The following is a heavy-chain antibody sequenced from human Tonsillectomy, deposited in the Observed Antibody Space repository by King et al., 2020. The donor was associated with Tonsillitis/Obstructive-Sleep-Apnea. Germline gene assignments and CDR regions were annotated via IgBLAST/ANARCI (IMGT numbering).Heavy chain of an antibody. CDR2: VRQDGSEK. CDR1: GFTFSRYW. Sequence: VQLVESGGGLVQPGGSLRLSCAASGFTFSRYWMNWVRQAPGKGLEWVANVRQDGSEKNYVESVKGQFTISRDNTKNSLYLQMNSLTVEDTAVYYCARGYSASDIDYYYFYAMDVWGQGTTVTVSS. CDR3: ARGYSASDIDYYYFYAMDV. D-gene: IGHD5-12*01. J-gene: IGHJ6*02. V-gene: IGHV3-7*03.